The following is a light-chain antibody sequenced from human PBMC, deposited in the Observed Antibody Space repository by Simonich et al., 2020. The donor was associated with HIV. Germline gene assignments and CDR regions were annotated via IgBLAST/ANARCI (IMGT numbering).Light chain of an antibody. V-gene: IGKV4-1*01. CDR1: TNILYSSNNKNS. CDR2: WAS. CDR3: QQFYSAPLT. Sequence: DIVMTQSPDSLAVSLGERATINCKASTNILYSSNNKNSSAWYQQKPGQPPKLLIYWASTRESGCPDRFSGSGSGTDFTLTISSLQAEDVAVYYCQQFYSAPLTFGGGTKVEIK. J-gene: IGKJ4*01.